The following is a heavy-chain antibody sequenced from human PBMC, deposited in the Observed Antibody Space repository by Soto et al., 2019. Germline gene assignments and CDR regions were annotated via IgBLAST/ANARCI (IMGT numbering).Heavy chain of an antibody. J-gene: IGHJ4*02. Sequence: PSETLSLTCTVSGGSISSYYWSWIRQPPGKGLEWIGYIYYSGNTNYNPSLKSRVTISVDTSKNQFSLKLSSVTAADTAVYYCARQYYDILTFDYWGQGTLVTVSS. D-gene: IGHD3-9*01. CDR2: IYYSGNT. CDR3: ARQYYDILTFDY. V-gene: IGHV4-59*08. CDR1: GGSISSYY.